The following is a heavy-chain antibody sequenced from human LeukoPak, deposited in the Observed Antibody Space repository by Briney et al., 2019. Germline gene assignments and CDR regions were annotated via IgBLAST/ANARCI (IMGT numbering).Heavy chain of an antibody. CDR3: ARGAYYDFWSGYSPYWYFDL. Sequence: GASVKVSCKASGGTFSSYAISWVRQAPGQGLEWMGGILHIFGTANYARKFQGRVTITADESTSTAYMELSSLRSEDTAVYYCARGAYYDFWSGYSPYWYFDLWGRGTLVTVSS. V-gene: IGHV1-69*01. CDR2: ILHIFGTA. D-gene: IGHD3-3*01. J-gene: IGHJ2*01. CDR1: GGTFSSYA.